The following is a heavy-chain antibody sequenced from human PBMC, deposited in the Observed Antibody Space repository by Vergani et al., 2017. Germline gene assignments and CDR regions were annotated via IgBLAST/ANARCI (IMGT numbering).Heavy chain of an antibody. D-gene: IGHD6-25*01. J-gene: IGHJ4*02. Sequence: EVQLVESGGGLVQPGGSLRLSCAVSGLTFSTYWMSWVRQAPGKGLEWVANINQDGSEKNYVDSVKGRFTISRDNPKNSVYLQMNSLRDDDTALYYCAGGPARPDYWGQGTLVTVSS. V-gene: IGHV3-7*03. CDR3: AGGPARPDY. CDR2: INQDGSEK. CDR1: GLTFSTYW.